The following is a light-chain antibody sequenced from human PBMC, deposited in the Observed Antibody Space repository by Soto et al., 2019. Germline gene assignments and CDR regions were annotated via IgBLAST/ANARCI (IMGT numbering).Light chain of an antibody. J-gene: IGKJ4*01. CDR3: QSLNRFPHS. Sequence: DIQMTQSPSTLSASVGDRVTITCRASQSIVGWLAWYQQKPGKAPKLLIYKASTLESGVPSRFSGSGSGTEFTLTISSLQPDDFATYYCQSLNRFPHSFGGGTKVEIK. V-gene: IGKV1-5*03. CDR2: KAS. CDR1: QSIVGW.